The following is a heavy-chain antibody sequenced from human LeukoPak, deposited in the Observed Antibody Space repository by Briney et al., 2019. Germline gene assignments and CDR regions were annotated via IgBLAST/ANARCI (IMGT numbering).Heavy chain of an antibody. D-gene: IGHD2-2*01. CDR1: GFTVSSNY. Sequence: GGSLRLSCAVSGFTVSSNYMSWVRQAPGKGLEWVSVIYSGGSTYYADSVKGRFTISRDNSKNTLYLQMSSLRAEDTAVYYCAKEPREYCSSTSCPNWIDPWGQGTLVTVSS. J-gene: IGHJ5*02. CDR3: AKEPREYCSSTSCPNWIDP. V-gene: IGHV3-53*01. CDR2: IYSGGST.